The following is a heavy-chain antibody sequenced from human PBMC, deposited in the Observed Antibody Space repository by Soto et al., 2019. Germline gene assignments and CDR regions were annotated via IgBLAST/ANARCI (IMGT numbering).Heavy chain of an antibody. CDR1: GYTFTSYY. D-gene: IGHD1-20*01. CDR2: INPSGGST. CDR3: ASGLTSYNWNDPFRLGNYYYYMDV. Sequence: ASVKVSCKASGYTFTSYYMHWVRQAPGQGLEWMGIINPSGGSTSYAQKFQGRVTMTRDTSTSTVYMELSSLRSEDTAVYYCASGLTSYNWNDPFRLGNYYYYMDVWGKGTTVTVSS. V-gene: IGHV1-46*03. J-gene: IGHJ6*03.